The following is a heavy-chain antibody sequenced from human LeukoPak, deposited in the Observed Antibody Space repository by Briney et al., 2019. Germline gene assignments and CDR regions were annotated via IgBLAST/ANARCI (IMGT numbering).Heavy chain of an antibody. CDR2: LSTDGSTT. Sequence: GGSLRLSCTVSGFPFSSYWMHWVRQAPGKGLVWVSRLSTDGSTTSYADSGKGRFTISRDNAKNTLYLQMNSLRAEDTAIYYCSRAGTGTTRDYWGQGTLVTVSS. D-gene: IGHD1-14*01. CDR3: SRAGTGTTRDY. J-gene: IGHJ4*02. V-gene: IGHV3-74*01. CDR1: GFPFSSYW.